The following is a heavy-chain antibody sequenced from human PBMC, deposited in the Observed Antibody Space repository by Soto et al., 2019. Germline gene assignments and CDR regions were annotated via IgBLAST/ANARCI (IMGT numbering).Heavy chain of an antibody. CDR1: GGTFSNDI. CDR2: IIPLLDIA. Sequence: QVQLVQSGAEVKKPGSSVKVSCKASGGTFSNDIITWVRQAPGQGLEWMGRIIPLLDIANYAQTFKGRVTITADKSTSTAYMELNSLRSEDTAVYYCVRDSPIGSTYSGYDGIDYWGQATLVTVSS. CDR3: VRDSPIGSTYSGYDGIDY. V-gene: IGHV1-69*08. D-gene: IGHD5-12*01. J-gene: IGHJ4*02.